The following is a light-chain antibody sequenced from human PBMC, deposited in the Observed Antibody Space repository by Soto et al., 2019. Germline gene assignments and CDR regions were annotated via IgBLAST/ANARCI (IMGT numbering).Light chain of an antibody. Sequence: HPVLTQSPSASASLGASVKLTCTLSSGHSSYAIAWQQQQPEKGPRYLMKLSSADSHSKGDGIPDRFSGSSSGAERYLTISGLQSEYEDDYYCQTWDTGARVVFGGGTQLTVL. CDR3: QTWDTGARVV. CDR1: SGHSSYA. V-gene: IGLV4-69*01. J-gene: IGLJ2*01. CDR2: LSSADSH.